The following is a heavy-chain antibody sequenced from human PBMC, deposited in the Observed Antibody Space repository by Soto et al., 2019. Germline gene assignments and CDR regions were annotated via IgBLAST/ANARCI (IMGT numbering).Heavy chain of an antibody. CDR1: GFTFSSYS. CDR3: ERESTEGYCSGGSCYPGGYFDY. V-gene: IGHV3-21*01. CDR2: ISSSSRYI. D-gene: IGHD2-15*01. J-gene: IGHJ4*02. Sequence: EVQLVESGGGLVKPGGSLRLSCAASGFTFSSYSMNWVRQAPGKRLEWVSSISSSSRYIYYADSVKGRFTISRDNAKNSLYLQMNSLRAEDTAVYYGERESTEGYCSGGSCYPGGYFDYWGQGTLVTVSS.